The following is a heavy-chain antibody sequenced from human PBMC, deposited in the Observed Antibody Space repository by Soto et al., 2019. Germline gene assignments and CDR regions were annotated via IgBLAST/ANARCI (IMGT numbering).Heavy chain of an antibody. V-gene: IGHV1-18*01. J-gene: IGHJ6*02. CDR3: ARDGGSGGDYAYYGMDV. CDR1: GYTFTSYG. CDR2: ISAYNGNT. Sequence: QVQLVQSGAEVKKPGASVKVSCKASGYTFTSYGISWVRQAPGQGLEWMGWISAYNGNTNYEQKIQGRVTMTTDTSTSTAYMELRSLRSDDTAVYSCARDGGSGGDYAYYGMDVWGQGTTVTVSS. D-gene: IGHD1-26*01.